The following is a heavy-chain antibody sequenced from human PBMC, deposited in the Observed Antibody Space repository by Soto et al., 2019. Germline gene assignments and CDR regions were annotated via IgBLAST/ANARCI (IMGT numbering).Heavy chain of an antibody. CDR1: GGSISSYY. CDR2: IYYSGST. V-gene: IGHV4-30-4*01. J-gene: IGHJ4*02. Sequence: SETLSLTCTVSGGSISSYYWSWIRQPPGKGLEWIGYIYYSGSTYYNPSLKSRVTISVDTSKNQFSLKLSSVTAADTAVYYCARARNTNPLRLDYWGQGTLVTVSS. D-gene: IGHD2-8*01. CDR3: ARARNTNPLRLDY.